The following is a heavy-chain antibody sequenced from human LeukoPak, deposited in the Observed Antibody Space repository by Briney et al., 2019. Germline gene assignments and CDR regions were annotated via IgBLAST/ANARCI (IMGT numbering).Heavy chain of an antibody. D-gene: IGHD5-24*01. Sequence: GRSLRPSSAPSGFAVSSNYMSWVRQAPRKGLEWVSVIYSGTNTNYADSVKGRFTISRDNSKNTLYLQMNSLRAEDTAIYYCARVDDRDGYNFRVWGQGTLVTVSS. J-gene: IGHJ4*02. CDR3: ARVDDRDGYNFRV. V-gene: IGHV3-53*01. CDR1: GFAVSSNY. CDR2: IYSGTNT.